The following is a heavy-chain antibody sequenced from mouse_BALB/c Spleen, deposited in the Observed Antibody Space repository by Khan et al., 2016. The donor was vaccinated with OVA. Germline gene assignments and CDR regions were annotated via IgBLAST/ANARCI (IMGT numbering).Heavy chain of an antibody. CDR3: TRGGYGRFGY. V-gene: IGHV1-4*01. J-gene: IGHJ3*01. CDR2: INPSSGYN. Sequence: QVQLQQSGAELARPGASVKMSCKASGYIFTSYMMHRGKQRPGQGLEWIGEINPSSGYNNYNQKFKDKSTLTADKSSSTAYMHLSSMTSEDSAVYCCTRGGYGRFGYWGQGTLVTVSA. CDR1: GYIFTSYM. D-gene: IGHD3-1*01.